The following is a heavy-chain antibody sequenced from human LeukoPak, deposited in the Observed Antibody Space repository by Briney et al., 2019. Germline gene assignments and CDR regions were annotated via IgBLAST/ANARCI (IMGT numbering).Heavy chain of an antibody. Sequence: GRSLRLSCAASGFGFDDYAMHWVRQAPGKGLEWVSGTSWNGGGIGYADSVKGRFIISSDNAKNSLYLQMNSLRVEDMALYYCSKGSGFGGYYGSPFEYWGQGTPVTVSS. D-gene: IGHD1-26*01. CDR2: TSWNGGGI. V-gene: IGHV3-9*03. CDR1: GFGFDDYA. CDR3: SKGSGFGGYYGSPFEY. J-gene: IGHJ4*02.